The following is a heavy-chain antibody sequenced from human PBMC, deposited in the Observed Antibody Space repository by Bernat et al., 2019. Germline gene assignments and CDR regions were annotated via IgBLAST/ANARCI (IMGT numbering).Heavy chain of an antibody. CDR3: AKNIPPNILTGYYKSYYYGMDV. V-gene: IGHV3-30*18. Sequence: QVQLVESGGGVVQPGRSLRLSCAASGFTFSSYGMHWVRQAPGKGLEWVAVISYDGSNKYYADSVKGRFTISRDNSKNTLYLQMNSLRAEDTAVYYCAKNIPPNILTGYYKSYYYGMDVWGQGTTVTVSS. D-gene: IGHD3-9*01. J-gene: IGHJ6*02. CDR2: ISYDGSNK. CDR1: GFTFSSYG.